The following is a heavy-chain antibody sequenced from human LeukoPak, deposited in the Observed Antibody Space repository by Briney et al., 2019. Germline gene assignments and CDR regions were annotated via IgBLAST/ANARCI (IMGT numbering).Heavy chain of an antibody. D-gene: IGHD3-3*01. Sequence: PSETLSLTCAVSGYSISSGYYWGWIRQPPGKGLEWIGSIYHSGSTYYNPSLKSRVTISVDTSKNQFSLKLSSVTAADTAVYYCARENYDFWSGYSHFDYWGQGTLVTVSS. CDR1: GYSISSGYY. J-gene: IGHJ4*02. CDR3: ARENYDFWSGYSHFDY. CDR2: IYHSGST. V-gene: IGHV4-38-2*02.